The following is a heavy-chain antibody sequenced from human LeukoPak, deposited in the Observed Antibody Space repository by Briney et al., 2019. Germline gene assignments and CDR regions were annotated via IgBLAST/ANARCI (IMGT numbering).Heavy chain of an antibody. V-gene: IGHV3-30*04. CDR1: GFTFSSYA. Sequence: GGSLRLSCAASGFTFSSYAMHWVRQAPGKGLEWVAVISYDGSNKYYADSVKGRFTISRDNSKNTLYLQMNSLRAEDTAVYYCARDNYFDYWGQGTLVTVSS. J-gene: IGHJ4*02. CDR2: ISYDGSNK. CDR3: ARDNYFDY.